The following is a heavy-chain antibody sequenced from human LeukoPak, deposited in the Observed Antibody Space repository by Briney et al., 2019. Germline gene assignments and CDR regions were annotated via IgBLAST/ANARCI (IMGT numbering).Heavy chain of an antibody. CDR1: GFTFSNYG. CDR2: IWYDGSNK. J-gene: IGHJ3*02. V-gene: IGHV3-33*01. Sequence: GGSLRLSCAASGFTFSNYGMHWVRQAPGKGLEWVAVIWYDGSNKYYADSVKGRFTISRDNSKNTLYLQMNSLRAEDTALYYCARLRGNIAFDIWGQGTMVTVSS. CDR3: ARLRGNIAFDI.